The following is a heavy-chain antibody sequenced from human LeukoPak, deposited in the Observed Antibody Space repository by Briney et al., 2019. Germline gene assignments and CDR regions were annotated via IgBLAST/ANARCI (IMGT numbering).Heavy chain of an antibody. CDR3: ARSDYGDYDWFDP. CDR2: ISYDGSNK. V-gene: IGHV3-30-3*01. J-gene: IGHJ5*02. Sequence: GGSLRLSCAASGFTFSSYAMHWVRQAPGKGLEWVAVISYDGSNKYYADSVKGRFTISRDNSKNTLYLQMNSLRAEDTAVYYCARSDYGDYDWFDPWGQGTLVTVSS. CDR1: GFTFSSYA. D-gene: IGHD4-17*01.